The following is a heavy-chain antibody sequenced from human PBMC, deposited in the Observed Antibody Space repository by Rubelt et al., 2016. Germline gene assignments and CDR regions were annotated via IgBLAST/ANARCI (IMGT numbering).Heavy chain of an antibody. V-gene: IGHV1-3*01. CDR1: GYTFTSYA. CDR2: INAGNGNK. CDR3: ARGLGLGYSSSWFNWFDP. J-gene: IGHJ5*02. D-gene: IGHD6-13*01. Sequence: QVQLVQSGAEVKKPGASVKVSCKASGYTFTSYAMHWVRQAPGQRLEWMGWINAGNGNKESSQTFQGRVTITGDTSASTAYMGLSSLRSEDTSVYYCARGLGLGYSSSWFNWFDPWGQGTLVTVSS.